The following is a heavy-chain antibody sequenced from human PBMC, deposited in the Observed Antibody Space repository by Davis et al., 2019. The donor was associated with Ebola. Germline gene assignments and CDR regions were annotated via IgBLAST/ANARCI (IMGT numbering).Heavy chain of an antibody. D-gene: IGHD6-13*01. CDR3: ARMAAAGRISITGEYFQH. Sequence: GESLKISCAASGFTFSSVWMHWVRQAPGKGPMWVSRITGDGKTTTYVDSVKGRFTISRDNTKNTLYLQMNSLRADDTAVYYCARMAAAGRISITGEYFQHWGQGTLVTVSS. J-gene: IGHJ1*01. CDR2: ITGDGKTT. V-gene: IGHV3-74*03. CDR1: GFTFSSVW.